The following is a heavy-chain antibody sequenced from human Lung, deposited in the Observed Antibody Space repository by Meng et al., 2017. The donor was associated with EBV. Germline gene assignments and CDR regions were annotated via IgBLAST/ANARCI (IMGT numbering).Heavy chain of an antibody. CDR1: DYNFSSYG. CDR3: TRVYRSSWYEWFDP. V-gene: IGHV1-3*04. J-gene: IGHJ5*02. CDR2: INTGNGNT. D-gene: IGHD6-13*01. Sequence: LVASGARIKKPGAEVKFSSEASDYNFSSYGKHWVSQAPGQRLEWMGWINTGNGNTEYSQTFQDRVAITMDKSASTAYMELSSLRSEDTSVYYCTRVYRSSWYEWFDPWGQGTLVTVSS.